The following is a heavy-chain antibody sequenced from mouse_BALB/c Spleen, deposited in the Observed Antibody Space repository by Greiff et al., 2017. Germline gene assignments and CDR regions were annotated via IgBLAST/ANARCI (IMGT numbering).Heavy chain of an antibody. J-gene: IGHJ4*01. V-gene: IGHV5-6-4*01. CDR2: ISSGGSYT. Sequence: EVQRVESGGGLVKPGGSLKLSCAASGFTFSSYTMSWVRQTPEKRLEWVATISSGGSYTYYPDSVKGRFTISRDNAKNTLYLQMSSLKSEDTAMYYCTREDYDYDDAMDYWGQGTSVTVSS. CDR3: TREDYDYDDAMDY. D-gene: IGHD2-4*01. CDR1: GFTFSSYT.